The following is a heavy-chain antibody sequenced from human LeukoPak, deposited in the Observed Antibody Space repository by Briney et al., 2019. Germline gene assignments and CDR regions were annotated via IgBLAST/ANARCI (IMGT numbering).Heavy chain of an antibody. CDR3: ARLAFYYASSGSWNYFDN. J-gene: IGHJ4*02. CDR2: IYYGGST. Sequence: SETLSRTCTVSGGSISSSSYYWGWIRQPPGKGLEWIGSIYYGGSTPYNPSLKSQVTISVDTSKNQFSLRLSSVTAADMAVYYWARLAFYYASSGSWNYFDNWGQGAL. D-gene: IGHD3-22*01. V-gene: IGHV4-39*01. CDR1: GGSISSSSYY.